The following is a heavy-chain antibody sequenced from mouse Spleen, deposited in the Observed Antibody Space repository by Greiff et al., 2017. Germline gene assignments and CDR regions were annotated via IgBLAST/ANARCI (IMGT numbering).Heavy chain of an antibody. CDR2: IYPGDGDT. CDR1: GYAFSSYW. CDR3: ARRELTGSFDY. Sequence: QVQLQQSGAELVKPGASVKISCKASGYAFSSYWLNWVKQRPGKGLEWIGQIYPGDGDTNYNGKFKGKATLTADKSSSTAYMQLSSLTSEDSAVYFCARRELTGSFDYWGQGTTLTVSS. D-gene: IGHD4-1*01. V-gene: IGHV1-80*01. J-gene: IGHJ2*01.